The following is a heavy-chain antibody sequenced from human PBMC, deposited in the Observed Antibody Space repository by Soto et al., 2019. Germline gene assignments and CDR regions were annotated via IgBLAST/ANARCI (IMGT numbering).Heavy chain of an antibody. Sequence: QPGGSLRLSCAASGFTFSSYWMSWVRQAPGKGLEWVANIKLDGSEKYYVDSVKGRFTISRDNAKNSLYLQMNSLRAEDTALYYCARSFSTSWYNWFDPWGQGTLVTV. CDR3: ARSFSTSWYNWFDP. CDR2: IKLDGSEK. D-gene: IGHD6-13*01. CDR1: GFTFSSYW. J-gene: IGHJ5*02. V-gene: IGHV3-7*03.